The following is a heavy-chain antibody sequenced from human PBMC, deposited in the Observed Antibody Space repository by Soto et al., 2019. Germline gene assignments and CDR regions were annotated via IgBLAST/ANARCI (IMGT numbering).Heavy chain of an antibody. CDR1: GFTFSSYA. J-gene: IGHJ6*02. D-gene: IGHD3-22*01. CDR2: ISYDGSNK. Sequence: GGSLRLSCAASGFTFSSYAMHWVRQAPGKGLEWVAVISYDGSNKYYAGSVKGRFTISRDNSKNTLYLQMNSLRAEDTAVYYCARDLGDSSGYSYYYYYGMDVWGQGTTVTVSS. V-gene: IGHV3-30-3*01. CDR3: ARDLGDSSGYSYYYYYGMDV.